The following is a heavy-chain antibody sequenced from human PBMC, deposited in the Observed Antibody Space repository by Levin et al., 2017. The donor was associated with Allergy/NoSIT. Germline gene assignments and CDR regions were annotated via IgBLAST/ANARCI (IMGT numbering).Heavy chain of an antibody. CDR1: GFTFSSYA. Sequence: AGGSLRLSCAASGFTFSSYAMSWVRQAPGKGLEWVSAISGSGGSTYHADSVKGRFTISRDNSKNTLYLQMNSLRAEDTAVYYCAKCDVVAAPYNWFDPWGQGTLVTVSS. J-gene: IGHJ5*02. CDR3: AKCDVVAAPYNWFDP. D-gene: IGHD5-12*01. V-gene: IGHV3-23*01. CDR2: ISGSGGST.